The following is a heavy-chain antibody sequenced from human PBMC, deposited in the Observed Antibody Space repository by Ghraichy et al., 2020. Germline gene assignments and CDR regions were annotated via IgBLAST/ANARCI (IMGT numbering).Heavy chain of an antibody. CDR3: ARDGSTSCYDY. D-gene: IGHD2-2*01. Sequence: GESLNISCAASGFTFSSYWMSWVRQAPGKGLEWVANIKQDGSEKYYVDSVKGRFTISRDNAKNSLYLQMNSLRAEDTAVYYCARDGSTSCYDYWGQGTLVTVSS. V-gene: IGHV3-7*01. CDR1: GFTFSSYW. CDR2: IKQDGSEK. J-gene: IGHJ4*02.